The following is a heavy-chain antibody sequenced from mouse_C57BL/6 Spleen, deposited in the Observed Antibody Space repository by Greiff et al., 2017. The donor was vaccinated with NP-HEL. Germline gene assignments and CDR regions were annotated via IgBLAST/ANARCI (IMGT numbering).Heavy chain of an antibody. V-gene: IGHV1-53*01. CDR3: ARELTGTGYWYFDV. D-gene: IGHD4-1*01. CDR1: GYTFTSYW. J-gene: IGHJ1*03. CDR2: INPSNGGT. Sequence: VQLQQPGTELVKPGASVKLSCKASGYTFTSYWMHWVKQRPGQGLEWIGNINPSNGGTNYNEKFKSKATLTVDKSSSTAYMQLSSLTSEDSAVYYCARELTGTGYWYFDVWGTGTTVTVSS.